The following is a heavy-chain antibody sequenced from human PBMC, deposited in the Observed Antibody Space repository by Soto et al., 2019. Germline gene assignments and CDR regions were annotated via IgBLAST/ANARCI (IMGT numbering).Heavy chain of an antibody. D-gene: IGHD3-3*01. V-gene: IGHV3-9*01. CDR3: AKDSNYDFWSGYYTY. CDR1: GFTFDDYA. CDR2: ISWNSGSI. Sequence: EVQLVESGGGLVQPGRSLRLSCAASGFTFDDYAMHWVRQAPGKGLEWVSGISWNSGSIGYADSVKGRFTISRDNAKNSLYLQMNSLRAEDTALYYCAKDSNYDFWSGYYTYWGQGTLVTVSS. J-gene: IGHJ4*02.